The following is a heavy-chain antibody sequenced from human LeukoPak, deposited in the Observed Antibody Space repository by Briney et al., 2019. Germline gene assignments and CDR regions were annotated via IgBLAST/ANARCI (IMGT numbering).Heavy chain of an antibody. D-gene: IGHD3-16*01. CDR2: INPNSGGK. Sequence: ASVKVSCKASGYTFTAFHIHWVRQAPGQGLEWMGWINPNSGGKNSAQKFQGRVTTTRDTSISTVYMELTKLRSDDTAVYYCARRLGSSFSSGFDYWGQGTLVTVSS. J-gene: IGHJ4*02. CDR3: ARRLGSSFSSGFDY. V-gene: IGHV1-2*02. CDR1: GYTFTAFH.